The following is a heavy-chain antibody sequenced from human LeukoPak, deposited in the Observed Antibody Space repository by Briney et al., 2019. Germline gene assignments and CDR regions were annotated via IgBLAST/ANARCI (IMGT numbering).Heavy chain of an antibody. CDR3: ARRRYSRASIAAAFDY. V-gene: IGHV7-4-1*02. J-gene: IGHJ4*02. D-gene: IGHD6-13*01. CDR2: INTNTGNP. Sequence: ASVKVSCKASGYTFTSYAMNWVRQAHGQGLEWMGWINTNTGNPTYAQGFTGRFVFSLDTSVSTAYLQISSLKAEDTAVYYCARRRYSRASIAAAFDYWGQGILVTVSS. CDR1: GYTFTSYA.